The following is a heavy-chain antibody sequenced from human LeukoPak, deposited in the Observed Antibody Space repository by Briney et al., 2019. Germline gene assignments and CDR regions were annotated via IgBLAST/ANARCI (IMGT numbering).Heavy chain of an antibody. D-gene: IGHD3-22*01. CDR1: GSTFSSYA. CDR2: ISTSGGST. Sequence: GGSLRLSCAASGSTFSSYAMSWVHQAPGKGLEWVSAISTSGGSTYYADSVKGRFTISRVNSKNTLYLQMNSLRAEDTAVYYCAKDITTLIDWGQGTLVTVSS. CDR3: AKDITTLID. J-gene: IGHJ4*02. V-gene: IGHV3-23*01.